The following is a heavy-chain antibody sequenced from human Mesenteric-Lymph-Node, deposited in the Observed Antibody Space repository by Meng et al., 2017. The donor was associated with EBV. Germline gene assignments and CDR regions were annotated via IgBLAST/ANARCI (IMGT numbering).Heavy chain of an antibody. D-gene: IGHD3-3*01. CDR1: GYSFTSYA. CDR3: ARGGYDFWSGYYTFDY. CDR2: INAGNDNT. J-gene: IGHJ4*02. Sequence: QVRVVESGADVKKPGSSVKVSCKASGYSFTSYAIHWVRQAPGHSPEWMGWINAGNDNTKYSQKFQHRVTIIRDTSATTAYMELSSLRSEDTAVYYCARGGYDFWSGYYTFDYWGQGTLVTVSS. V-gene: IGHV1-3*01.